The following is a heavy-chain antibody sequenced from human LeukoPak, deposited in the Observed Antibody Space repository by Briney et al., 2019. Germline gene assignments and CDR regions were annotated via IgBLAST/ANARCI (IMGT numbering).Heavy chain of an antibody. V-gene: IGHV3-53*01. D-gene: IGHD2-2*02. CDR3: ARVSGRSAAAIN. Sequence: GGSLRLSCAASGFTVSSNYRSWVRQAPGKGLEWVSVIYSGGSTYYADPVKGRFTISRDNSKNTQYLRMNSLRAEDTAVYYCARVSGRSAAAINWGQGTLVTVSS. J-gene: IGHJ4*02. CDR1: GFTVSSNY. CDR2: IYSGGST.